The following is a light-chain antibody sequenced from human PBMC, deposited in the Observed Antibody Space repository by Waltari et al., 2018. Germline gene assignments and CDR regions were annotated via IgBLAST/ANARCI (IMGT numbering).Light chain of an antibody. V-gene: IGKV2-28*01. J-gene: IGKJ2*01. Sequence: EIVLTQSPLSLPVSPGEPASISRRSSQSLRHSNGYYYLDWYLQKPGQSPQLLMYLGSSRASGVSDRFSGSGSGTDFIRHISRVEAEDVGIYYCLQARQTPYTFGPGTKLEIK. CDR1: QSLRHSNGYYY. CDR2: LGS. CDR3: LQARQTPYT.